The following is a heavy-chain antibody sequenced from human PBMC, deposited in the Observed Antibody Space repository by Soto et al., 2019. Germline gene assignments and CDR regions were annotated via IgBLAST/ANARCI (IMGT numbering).Heavy chain of an antibody. CDR2: INPNSGGT. J-gene: IGHJ4*02. D-gene: IGHD3-22*01. CDR3: ARRKGDYYDSSGYHYSFDY. V-gene: IGHV1-2*02. CDR1: GYTFTDYY. Sequence: QVQLVQSGAAVKKPGASVKVSCKASGYTFTDYYVHWVRQAPGEGLEWMGWINPNSGGTKSAQKFQGRVTMTRDTSISTAYIELSRLRTDDTAVYYCARRKGDYYDSSGYHYSFDYWGQGTLVTVSS.